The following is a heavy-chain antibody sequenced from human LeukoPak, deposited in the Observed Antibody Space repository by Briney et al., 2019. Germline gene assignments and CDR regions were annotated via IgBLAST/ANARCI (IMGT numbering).Heavy chain of an antibody. Sequence: GSLRLSCTVSGGSISSYYWGWIRQPPGKGLEWIGSIYYSGSTYYNPSLKSRVTISVDTSKNQFSLKLSSVTAADTAVYYCAGQDRITIFGGLWGSHEPIDAFDIWGQGTMVTVSS. CDR2: IYYSGST. J-gene: IGHJ3*02. V-gene: IGHV4-39*01. CDR3: AGQDRITIFGGLWGSHEPIDAFDI. D-gene: IGHD3-3*01. CDR1: GGSISSYY.